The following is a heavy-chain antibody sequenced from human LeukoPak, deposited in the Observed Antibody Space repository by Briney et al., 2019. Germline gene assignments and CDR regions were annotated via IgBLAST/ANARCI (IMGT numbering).Heavy chain of an antibody. CDR2: MSDIGSI. D-gene: IGHD2/OR15-2a*01. CDR3: AGHHPRNTVDF. CDR1: GGSISSYY. J-gene: IGHJ4*02. V-gene: IGHV4-59*08. Sequence: PSETLSLTCTVSGGSISSYYWSWIRQPPGKGLEWIAYMSDIGSINYNPSLKSRVTISLDTSKNQFSLKLSSVTAADTAVYYCAGHHPRNTVDFWGQGTLVTVSS.